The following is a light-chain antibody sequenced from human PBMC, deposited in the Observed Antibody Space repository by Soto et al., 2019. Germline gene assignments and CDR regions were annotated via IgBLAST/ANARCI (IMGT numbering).Light chain of an antibody. CDR2: GAS. J-gene: IGKJ1*01. V-gene: IGKV3-15*01. CDR3: QQYNNWLPT. CDR1: QSVSRN. Sequence: EIVMTQSPATLSVSPGERATLSCRASQSVSRNLAWYQQKPGQPPRLLIYGASTRATGMPARFSGSGSGTEFTLTISSLQSEDFAVYYCQQYNNWLPTFGQGTKVDIK.